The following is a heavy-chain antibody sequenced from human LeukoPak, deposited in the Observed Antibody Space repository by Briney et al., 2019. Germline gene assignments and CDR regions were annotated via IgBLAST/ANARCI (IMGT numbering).Heavy chain of an antibody. Sequence: GGSLRLSCAASGFTFSNYAMHWVRQAPGKGLEWVAVMSYDGSYKYYAASVKGRFTISRDNSKNTLYLQMNSLRAEDTAVYYCAKEWYSSSWSEKYYFDYWGQGALVTVSS. V-gene: IGHV3-30*04. CDR1: GFTFSNYA. J-gene: IGHJ4*02. CDR2: MSYDGSYK. CDR3: AKEWYSSSWSEKYYFDY. D-gene: IGHD6-13*01.